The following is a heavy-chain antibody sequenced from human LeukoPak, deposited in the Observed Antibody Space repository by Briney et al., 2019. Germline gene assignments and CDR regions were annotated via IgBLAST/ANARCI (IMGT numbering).Heavy chain of an antibody. Sequence: GGSLRLSCAASRFTFTSYVMNWVRQPPGKGLEWISYIGTRGTTMYYADSVKGRFTISRDNAKNSLYLQMNSLRDEDTAIYYCARGRGSSWGQGTLVTVSS. CDR1: RFTFTSYV. V-gene: IGHV3-48*02. J-gene: IGHJ5*02. CDR3: ARGRGSS. D-gene: IGHD2-21*01. CDR2: IGTRGTTM.